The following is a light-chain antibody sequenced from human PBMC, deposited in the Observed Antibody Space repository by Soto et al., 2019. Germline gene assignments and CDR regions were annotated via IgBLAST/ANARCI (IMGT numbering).Light chain of an antibody. CDR2: GVT. CDR3: NSYTSSSTFV. V-gene: IGLV2-14*01. CDR1: SSDVGGYNY. J-gene: IGLJ1*01. Sequence: QSVLTQPASVSGSPGQSITISCTGTSSDVGGYNYVSWYQQHPGKAPKLVIYGVTNRPSGVSSRFSGSRSGNTASLTISGLQAEDEAEYFCNSYTSSSTFVFGTGTKLTVL.